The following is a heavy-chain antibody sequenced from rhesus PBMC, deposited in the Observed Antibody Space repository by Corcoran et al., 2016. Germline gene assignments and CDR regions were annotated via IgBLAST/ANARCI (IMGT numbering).Heavy chain of an antibody. CDR2: INTGGGST. CDR1: GFTFGSYY. J-gene: IGHJ4*01. Sequence: EVQLVESGGGLVQPGGSLRLSCTGSGFTFGSYYLYWVRQAPGKGLEWVSAINTGGGSTWYTDSVKGRFTISKENVKNTLYLQMDSLRAEDTAVYYCARDLGYWGQGVLVTVSS. V-gene: IGHV3-8*01. CDR3: ARDLGY.